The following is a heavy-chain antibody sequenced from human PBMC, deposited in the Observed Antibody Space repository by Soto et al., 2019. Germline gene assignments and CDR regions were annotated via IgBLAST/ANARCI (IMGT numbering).Heavy chain of an antibody. V-gene: IGHV3-11*01. CDR1: GFTFSDYY. CDR2: ISSSGSTI. J-gene: IGHJ5*02. D-gene: IGHD6-6*01. CDR3: ASQYSSSPDNWFDP. Sequence: QVQLVESGGGLVKPGGSLRLSCAASGFTFSDYYMSWIRQAPGKGLEWVSYISSSGSTIYYADSVKGRFTISRDNAKNSLYLQMTSLRAEDTAVYYCASQYSSSPDNWFDPWGQGTLVTVSS.